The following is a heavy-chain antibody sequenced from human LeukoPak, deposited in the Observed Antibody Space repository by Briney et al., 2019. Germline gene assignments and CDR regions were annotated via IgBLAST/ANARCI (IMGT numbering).Heavy chain of an antibody. D-gene: IGHD4-17*01. CDR2: ISGSAGST. CDR1: GFTFSSFA. Sequence: GGSLRLSCAGSGFTFSSFAMSWVRQAPGKGLEWVSTISGSAGSTNYADSVKGRFTFSRDNSKNTLYLQMNSLRAEDTAVYYCAKDLPDYGDYIEGYWGQGTLVTVSS. CDR3: AKDLPDYGDYIEGY. J-gene: IGHJ4*02. V-gene: IGHV3-23*01.